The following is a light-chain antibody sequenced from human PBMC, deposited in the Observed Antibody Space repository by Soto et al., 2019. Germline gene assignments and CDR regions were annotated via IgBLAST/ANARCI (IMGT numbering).Light chain of an antibody. CDR1: QSVIRNY. Sequence: EIVLTQSPGTLSLSPGERATLSCRASQSVIRNYLAWYQQRPGQAPRLLIHGASSRVPGIPDRFSGSGSGTDFTLTISRLEPEDFAVYYCQQYSTSPAITFGQGTRLEIK. J-gene: IGKJ5*01. V-gene: IGKV3-20*01. CDR3: QQYSTSPAIT. CDR2: GAS.